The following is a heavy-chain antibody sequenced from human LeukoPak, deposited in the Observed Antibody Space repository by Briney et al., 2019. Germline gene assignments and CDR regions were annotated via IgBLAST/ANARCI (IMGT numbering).Heavy chain of an antibody. CDR2: ISAYNGSA. CDR3: ARDTKSRFLEWDDAFDI. V-gene: IGHV1-18*01. Sequence: ASVKVSCKASGYTFTSYGISWVRQAPGQGLEWMGWISAYNGSANYAQKLQGRVTMTTDTSTSTAYMELRSLRSDDTAVYYCARDTKSRFLEWDDAFDIWGQGTMVTVSS. D-gene: IGHD3-3*01. J-gene: IGHJ3*02. CDR1: GYTFTSYG.